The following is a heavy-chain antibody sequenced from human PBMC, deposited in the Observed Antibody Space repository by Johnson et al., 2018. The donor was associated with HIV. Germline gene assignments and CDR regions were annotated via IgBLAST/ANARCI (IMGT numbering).Heavy chain of an antibody. CDR2: IWYAGSNK. J-gene: IGHJ3*02. D-gene: IGHD2-2*01. V-gene: IGHV3-33*06. Sequence: QVQLVESGGGVVQPGRSLRLSCAASGFTFSRYGMHWVRQAPGKGLEWVAVIWYAGSNKYYADSVKGRFTISRDNSKNTLYLQMNSLRAEDTAVYYCAKGVVPAAADAFDIWGQGTMVTVSS. CDR3: AKGVVPAAADAFDI. CDR1: GFTFSRYG.